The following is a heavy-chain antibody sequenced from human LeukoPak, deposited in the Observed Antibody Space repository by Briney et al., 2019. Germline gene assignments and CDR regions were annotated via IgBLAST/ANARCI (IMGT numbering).Heavy chain of an antibody. CDR1: GGTFSSYA. CDR2: IIPIFGTA. Sequence: ASVKVSCKASGGTFSSYAISWVRQAPGQGLEWIGGIIPIFGTANYAQKFQGRVTITADESTSTAYMELSSLRSEDTAVYYCASAYCSSTSCYNLEGEPPDYWGQGTLVTVSS. V-gene: IGHV1-69*01. D-gene: IGHD2-2*02. CDR3: ASAYCSSTSCYNLEGEPPDY. J-gene: IGHJ4*02.